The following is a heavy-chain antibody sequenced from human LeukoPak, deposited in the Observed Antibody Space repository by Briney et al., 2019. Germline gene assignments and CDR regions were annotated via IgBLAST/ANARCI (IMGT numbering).Heavy chain of an antibody. CDR3: ARDGTVAANYFDY. D-gene: IGHD6-19*01. J-gene: IGHJ4*02. CDR2: LSGNGNTI. Sequence: PGGSLRLSCAASGFTFSTYAMSWVRQAPGKGLECVSALSGNGNTIYYADSVKGRFTISRDNSKNTLSLQMNSLRAEDTAVYYCARDGTVAANYFDYWGQGTLVTVSS. CDR1: GFTFSTYA. V-gene: IGHV3-23*01.